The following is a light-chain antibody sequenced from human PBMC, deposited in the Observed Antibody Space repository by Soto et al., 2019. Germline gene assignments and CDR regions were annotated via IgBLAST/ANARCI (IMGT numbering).Light chain of an antibody. Sequence: QSALTQPASVSGSPGQSITIPCTGISSDVGNYNLVSWYQQHPGKAPKLIIYEGSKRPSGVSHRFSGSKSGNTASLTVSGLQTEDEADYYCSAYTNRGTVDVFGPGTKVTVL. CDR1: SSDVGNYNL. J-gene: IGLJ1*01. CDR2: EGS. V-gene: IGLV2-14*02. CDR3: SAYTNRGTVDV.